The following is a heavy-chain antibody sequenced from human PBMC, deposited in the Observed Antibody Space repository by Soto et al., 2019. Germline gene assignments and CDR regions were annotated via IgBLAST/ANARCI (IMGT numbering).Heavy chain of an antibody. CDR3: AHRLTVTTFDY. CDR1: GFSLSTSGVG. Sequence: QITLKESGPTLVKPTQTLTLTCTFSGFSLSTSGVGVGWIRQPPGKALEWLALIYWDDDKRYSPSLKSRLNITTDTSKNEVVLTKTNMDPVDTATYYCAHRLTVTTFDYWGQGTLVTVSS. D-gene: IGHD4-17*01. J-gene: IGHJ4*02. V-gene: IGHV2-5*02. CDR2: IYWDDDK.